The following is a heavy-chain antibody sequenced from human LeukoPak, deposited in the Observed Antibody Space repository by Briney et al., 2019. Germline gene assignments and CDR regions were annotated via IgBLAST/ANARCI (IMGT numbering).Heavy chain of an antibody. CDR3: ARDPYYCDSSGYYSAFDI. D-gene: IGHD3-22*01. CDR1: GYTFTSYY. J-gene: IGHJ3*02. CDR2: INPSGGST. Sequence: ASVKVSCKASGYTFTSYYMYWVRQAPGQGLEWMGIINPSGGSTSYAQKFQGRVTMTRDTSMSTVYMELSSLRSEDTAVYYCARDPYYCDSSGYYSAFDIWGQGTMVTVSS. V-gene: IGHV1-46*01.